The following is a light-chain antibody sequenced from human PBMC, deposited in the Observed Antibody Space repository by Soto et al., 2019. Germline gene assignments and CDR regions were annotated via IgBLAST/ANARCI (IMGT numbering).Light chain of an antibody. Sequence: QSALTQPPSASGSPGQSVTTSCTGTSRDVGGYQYVSWYQQHPGKAPKLMIYDVTKRPSGVPDRFSGSKSGNTASLTVSGLQAEDEADYYCSSYAGSNNLVVFGTGTKLTVL. V-gene: IGLV2-8*01. CDR2: DVT. J-gene: IGLJ1*01. CDR1: SRDVGGYQY. CDR3: SSYAGSNNLVV.